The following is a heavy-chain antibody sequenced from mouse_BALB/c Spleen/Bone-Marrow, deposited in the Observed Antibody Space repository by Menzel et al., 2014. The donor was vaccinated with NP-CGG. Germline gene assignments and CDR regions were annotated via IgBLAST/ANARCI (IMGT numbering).Heavy chain of an antibody. CDR3: ARAYYRYAMDY. Sequence: EVKLMESGPGLVKPSQTVSLTCTVTGISITTGNYRWCWIRQFPGNKLEWLGFIYYSGTITYNPSRTSRTTITRDTSKNQFCLEMSSWTAEDKATYYWARAYYRYAMDYWGQGTSITGSS. CDR1: GISITTGNYR. CDR2: IYYSGTI. V-gene: IGHV3-5*02. J-gene: IGHJ4*01. D-gene: IGHD2-14*01.